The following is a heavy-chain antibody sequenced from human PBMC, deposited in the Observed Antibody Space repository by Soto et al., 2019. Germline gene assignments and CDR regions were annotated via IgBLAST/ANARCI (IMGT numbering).Heavy chain of an antibody. J-gene: IGHJ3*02. CDR3: ARLPTVNNPDAFDI. Sequence: GGSLRLSCAASGFTFSSYGMHWVRQAPGKGLEWVAVIWYDGSNKYYAESVKGRFTISRDTSKNTVYLQMNSLTAGDTAVYYCARLPTVNNPDAFDIWGQGTMVTVSS. V-gene: IGHV3-33*01. CDR2: IWYDGSNK. D-gene: IGHD4-17*01. CDR1: GFTFSSYG.